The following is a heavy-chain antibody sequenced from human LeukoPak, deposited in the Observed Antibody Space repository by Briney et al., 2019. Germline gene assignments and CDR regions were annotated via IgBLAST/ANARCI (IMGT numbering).Heavy chain of an antibody. V-gene: IGHV4-39*07. CDR2: INHSGST. Sequence: PSETLSLTCTVSGGSISSSSYYWSWIRQPPGMGLEWIGEINHSGSTNYNPSLKRRVTISVDTSKNQFSLKLSSVTAADTALYYCAREEISDDFWSDYPPVGYMDVWGKGTPVTVSS. J-gene: IGHJ6*03. CDR1: GGSISSSSYY. CDR3: AREEISDDFWSDYPPVGYMDV. D-gene: IGHD3-3*01.